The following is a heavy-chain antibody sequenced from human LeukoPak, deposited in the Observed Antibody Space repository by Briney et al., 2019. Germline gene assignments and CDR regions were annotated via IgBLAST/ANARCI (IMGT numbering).Heavy chain of an antibody. CDR1: GFTFSSYS. J-gene: IGHJ4*02. CDR2: ISSSSSYI. Sequence: GGSLRLSCAGSGFTFSSYSMHWVRQAPGKGLEWVSSISSSSSYIYYADSLKGRFTISRDNAKNSLYLQMNSLRPEDTALYFCARILQGKFDYWGQGSLVTVSS. CDR3: ARILQGKFDY. D-gene: IGHD5-24*01. V-gene: IGHV3-21*01.